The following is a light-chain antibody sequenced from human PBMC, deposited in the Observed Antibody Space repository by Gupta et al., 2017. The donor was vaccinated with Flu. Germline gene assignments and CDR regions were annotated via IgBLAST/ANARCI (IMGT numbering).Light chain of an antibody. CDR2: SNN. J-gene: IGLJ3*02. CDR1: SFNIGTNY. Sequence: TLSCFGISFNIGTNYVYWYQTVPGTAHRLRIYSNNRRPSGVLDRFSGFKSGTSAYTAISGIRSEDEADYYCASWDDSLSGPWVFGGGNKLTVL. CDR3: ASWDDSLSGPWV. V-gene: IGLV1-47*02.